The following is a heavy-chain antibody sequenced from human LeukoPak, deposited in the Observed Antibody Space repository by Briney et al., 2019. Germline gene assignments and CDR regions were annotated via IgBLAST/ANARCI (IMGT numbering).Heavy chain of an antibody. CDR3: ARLNCSSTSCYRVRYYYYGMDV. D-gene: IGHD2-2*01. CDR1: GFTFSDYY. Sequence: GGSLRLSCAASGFTFSDYYMSWIRQAPGKGPEWVSYIGSSGSTIYYADSVKGRFTISRDNAKNSLYLQMNSLRAEDTAVYYCARLNCSSTSCYRVRYYYYGMDVWGQGTTVTVSS. V-gene: IGHV3-11*01. CDR2: IGSSGSTI. J-gene: IGHJ6*02.